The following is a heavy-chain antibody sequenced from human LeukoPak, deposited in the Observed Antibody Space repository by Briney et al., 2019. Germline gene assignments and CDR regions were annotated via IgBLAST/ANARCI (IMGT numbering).Heavy chain of an antibody. CDR1: GFSVSTKY. CDR3: ARVGDHFHWYLDL. V-gene: IGHV3-53*01. CDR2: LYSGSDT. D-gene: IGHD3-10*01. J-gene: IGHJ2*01. Sequence: PGGSLRLSCAASGFSVSTKYMNWVRQAPGKGLEWVSILYSGSDTYYANSVKCRFTISRDSSKNILLLQMNDLRAEDTAVYYCARVGDHFHWYLDLWGRGTLVTVSS.